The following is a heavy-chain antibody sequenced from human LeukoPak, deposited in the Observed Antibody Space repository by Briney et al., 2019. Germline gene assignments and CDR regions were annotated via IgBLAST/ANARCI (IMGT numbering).Heavy chain of an antibody. Sequence: GGSLRLSCAASGFTFSTYSMNWVRQAPGKGLEWVSSIGSSENYIYYADSLKGRFTISRDNAKNSLYLQMSSLRAEDTAVYYCARDLGQYYDTSDNWFDPWGQGTLVTVSS. V-gene: IGHV3-21*01. J-gene: IGHJ5*02. CDR2: IGSSENYI. D-gene: IGHD3-22*01. CDR1: GFTFSTYS. CDR3: ARDLGQYYDTSDNWFDP.